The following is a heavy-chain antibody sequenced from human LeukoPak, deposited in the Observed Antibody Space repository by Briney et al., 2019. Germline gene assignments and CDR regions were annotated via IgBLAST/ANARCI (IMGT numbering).Heavy chain of an antibody. CDR3: AKDGQTGEWELEH. D-gene: IGHD7-27*01. V-gene: IGHV3-23*01. CDR2: ITGSGGST. J-gene: IGHJ1*01. Sequence: QAGGSLRLSCAASGFTFRSHAMSWVRQAPGKGLDYVSTITGSGGSTYYANSVKGRFTVSRDNSKNTVYLQMNSLRADDTAIYYCAKDGQTGEWELEHWGQGTLVTVSS. CDR1: GFTFRSHA.